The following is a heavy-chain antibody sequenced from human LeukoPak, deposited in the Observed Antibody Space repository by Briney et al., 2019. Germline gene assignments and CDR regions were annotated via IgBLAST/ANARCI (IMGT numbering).Heavy chain of an antibody. CDR1: GFTFSSYG. Sequence: GGSLRLSCAASGFTFSSYGMHWVRQAPGKGLEWVAGIWYDGSKKNYADSVKGRFTISRDNSKNTLYLQMNSLRAEDTAVYYCARDGDVLMAAAGFDYWGQGTLVTVSS. V-gene: IGHV3-33*01. D-gene: IGHD6-13*01. CDR2: IWYDGSKK. J-gene: IGHJ4*02. CDR3: ARDGDVLMAAAGFDY.